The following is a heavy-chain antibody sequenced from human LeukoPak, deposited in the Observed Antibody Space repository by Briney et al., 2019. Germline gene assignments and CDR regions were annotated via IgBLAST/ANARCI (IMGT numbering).Heavy chain of an antibody. CDR3: ASRRITMIVVATLNYYYMDV. CDR1: GGSISSYY. V-gene: IGHV4-59*08. J-gene: IGHJ6*03. Sequence: PSETLSLTCTVSGGSISSYYWSWIRQPPGKGLEWIGYIYYSGSTYYNPSLKSRVTISVDTSKNQFSLKLSSVTAADTAVYYCASRRITMIVVATLNYYYMDVWGKGTTVTVSS. CDR2: IYYSGST. D-gene: IGHD3-22*01.